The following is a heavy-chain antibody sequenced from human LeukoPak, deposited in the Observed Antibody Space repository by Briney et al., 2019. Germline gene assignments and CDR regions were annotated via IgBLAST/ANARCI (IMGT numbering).Heavy chain of an antibody. D-gene: IGHD2-2*01. CDR3: AKEFYREHSLVGSTSFSDY. Sequence: PGGSLRLSCAASGFTFSSYGMHWVRQAPGKGLEWVAVISYDGSNKYYADSVKGRFTISRDNSKNTLYLQMNSLRAEDTAVYYCAKEFYREHSLVGSTSFSDYWGQGTLVTVSS. J-gene: IGHJ4*02. CDR1: GFTFSSYG. CDR2: ISYDGSNK. V-gene: IGHV3-30*18.